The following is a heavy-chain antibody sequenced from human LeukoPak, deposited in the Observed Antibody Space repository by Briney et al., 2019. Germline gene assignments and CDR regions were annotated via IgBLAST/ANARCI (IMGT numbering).Heavy chain of an antibody. J-gene: IGHJ5*02. CDR1: GFTFDDYA. D-gene: IGHD2-15*01. Sequence: PGGSLRLSCAASGFTFDDYAMHWVRRAPGKGVEWVSLISGDGGSTYYADSVKGRFTISRDNSKNSLYLQMNSLRTEDTALYYCAKDTSPLWACSGGSCYPGYNWFDPWGQGTLVTVSS. V-gene: IGHV3-43*02. CDR2: ISGDGGST. CDR3: AKDTSPLWACSGGSCYPGYNWFDP.